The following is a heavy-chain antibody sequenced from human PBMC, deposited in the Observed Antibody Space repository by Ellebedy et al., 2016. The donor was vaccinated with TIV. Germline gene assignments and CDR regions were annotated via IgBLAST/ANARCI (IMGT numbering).Heavy chain of an antibody. Sequence: AASVKVSCKASGGTFSSYAISWVRQAPGQGLEWMGGIIPIFGTANYAQKFQGRVTITADESTSTAYMELSSLRSEDTAVYYCARGTVAIRPSVFDYWGQGTLVTVSS. CDR2: IIPIFGTA. CDR1: GGTFSSYA. J-gene: IGHJ4*02. V-gene: IGHV1-69*13. CDR3: ARGTVAIRPSVFDY. D-gene: IGHD5-12*01.